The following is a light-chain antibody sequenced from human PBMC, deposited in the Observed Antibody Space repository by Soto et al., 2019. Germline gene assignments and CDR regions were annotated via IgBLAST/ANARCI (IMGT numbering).Light chain of an antibody. V-gene: IGKV1-33*01. J-gene: IGKJ4*01. CDR3: QQYDNVPLT. CDR2: DAS. Sequence: DIQMTQSPSSLSASVGDRVTITCQASQAISNSLTWYQQKPGKAPKLLIYDASNLETGVPSRFSGSGSGTDFTFTISSLHPEDIATYYCQQYDNVPLTFGGGTKVDIK. CDR1: QAISNS.